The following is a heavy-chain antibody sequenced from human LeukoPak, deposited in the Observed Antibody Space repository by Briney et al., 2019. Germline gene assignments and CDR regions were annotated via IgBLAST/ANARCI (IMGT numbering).Heavy chain of an antibody. CDR3: ARDGTTMVRGVLDP. Sequence: ASVKVSCKASGYTFTGYYMHWVRQAPGQGLEWMGRINPNSGGTDYAQKFQGRATMTRDTSISTAYMELSRLRSDDTAVYYCARDGTTMVRGVLDPWGQGTLVTVSS. CDR1: GYTFTGYY. CDR2: INPNSGGT. J-gene: IGHJ5*02. D-gene: IGHD3-10*01. V-gene: IGHV1-2*06.